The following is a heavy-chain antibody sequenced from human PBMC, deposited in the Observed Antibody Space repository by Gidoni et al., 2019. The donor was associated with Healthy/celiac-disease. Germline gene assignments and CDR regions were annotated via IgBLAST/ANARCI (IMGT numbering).Heavy chain of an antibody. J-gene: IGHJ4*02. CDR3: ARGCSGGSCYSR. CDR2: IYYSGST. D-gene: IGHD2-15*01. CDR1: GGSISSSSYY. V-gene: IGHV4-39*01. Sequence: QLQLQESGPGLVKPSETLSLTCTVSGGSISSSSYYWGWIRQPPGKGLEWIGSIYYSGSTYYNPSLKSRVTISVDTSKNQFSLKLSSVTAADTAVYYCARGCSGGSCYSRWGQGTLVTVSS.